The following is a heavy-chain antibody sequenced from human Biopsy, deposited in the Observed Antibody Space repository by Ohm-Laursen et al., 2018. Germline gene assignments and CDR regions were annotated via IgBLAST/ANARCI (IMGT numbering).Heavy chain of an antibody. D-gene: IGHD3-16*01. J-gene: IGHJ4*02. CDR1: GYTFTDYR. CDR2: IDPNTGDT. Sequence: ASVKVSCKPSGYTFTDYRLYWVRQAPGQGLDLMVWIDPNTGDTDYPQKFQGRVTMTSDTSIDTAYVELSSLTSGDTAVYYCALGEPFDYWGQGTLVTVSS. V-gene: IGHV1-2*02. CDR3: ALGEPFDY.